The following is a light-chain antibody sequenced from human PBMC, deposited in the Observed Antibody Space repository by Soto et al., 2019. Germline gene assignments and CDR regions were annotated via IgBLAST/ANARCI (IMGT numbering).Light chain of an antibody. Sequence: QSVLTQPASVSGSPRQSITISCTGASSDVGGYTYVSWYQQHPGKAPKLMIYEVNNRPSGVSNRFSGSKSGNTASLTISGLQAEDEADYYCSSYTSSSTLYFFGTGTKVTVL. J-gene: IGLJ1*01. CDR3: SSYTSSSTLYF. CDR1: SSDVGGYTY. V-gene: IGLV2-14*01. CDR2: EVN.